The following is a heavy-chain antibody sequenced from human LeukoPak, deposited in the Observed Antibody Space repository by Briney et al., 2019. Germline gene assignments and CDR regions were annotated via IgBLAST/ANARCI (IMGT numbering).Heavy chain of an antibody. V-gene: IGHV4-4*02. CDR1: GGSISSSNW. D-gene: IGHD4-17*01. J-gene: IGHJ4*02. Sequence: SGTLSLTCAVSGGSISSSNWWSWVRQPPGKGLEWIGEIYHSGSTNYNPSLKSRVTISVDKSKNQFSLKLSSVTAVDTAVYFCALLTVTTFYFDYWGQGTLVTVSS. CDR2: IYHSGST. CDR3: ALLTVTTFYFDY.